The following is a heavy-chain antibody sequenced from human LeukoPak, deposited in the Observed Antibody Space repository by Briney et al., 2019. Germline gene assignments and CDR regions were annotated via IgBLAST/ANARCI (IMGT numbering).Heavy chain of an antibody. CDR2: ICGRGGGT. CDR1: GFTFSSDA. D-gene: IGHD3-22*01. V-gene: IGHV3-23*01. CDR3: AKARSEYYDSSDPFDY. J-gene: IGHJ4*02. Sequence: GGSLRLSCAPSGFTFSSDAMSWGRETPEEGLGWVSAICGRGGGTYYADSVKGGFTISRDNSKNTLYLQMNSLRADDTAVYYCAKARSEYYDSSDPFDYWGQGTLVTVSS.